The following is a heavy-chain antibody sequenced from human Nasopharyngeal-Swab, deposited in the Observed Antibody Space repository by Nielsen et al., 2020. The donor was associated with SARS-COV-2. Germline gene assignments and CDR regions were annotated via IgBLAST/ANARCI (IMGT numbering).Heavy chain of an antibody. CDR1: GFTFSSYS. Sequence: GGSLRLSCAASGFTFSSYSMNWVRQAPGKGLEWVSSISSSSSYIYSADSVKGRFTISRDNAKNSLYLQMNSLRAEDTAVYYCARGGHGSSGWRNWFDPWGQGTLVTVSS. J-gene: IGHJ5*02. V-gene: IGHV3-21*01. CDR2: ISSSSSYI. CDR3: ARGGHGSSGWRNWFDP. D-gene: IGHD6-19*01.